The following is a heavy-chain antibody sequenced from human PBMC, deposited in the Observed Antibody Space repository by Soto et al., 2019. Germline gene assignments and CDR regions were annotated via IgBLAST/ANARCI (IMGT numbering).Heavy chain of an antibody. CDR3: ATLGGTAMVKIDY. V-gene: IGHV1-69*06. D-gene: IGHD5-18*01. J-gene: IGHJ4*02. CDR2: IIPIFGTA. CDR1: GGTFSSYA. Sequence: QVQLVQSGAEVKKPGSSVKVSCKASGGTFSSYAISWVRQAPGQGLEWMGGIIPIFGTANYAQKYQGRVTIAADKSTSTAHMELSSLRSEDTAVYYCATLGGTAMVKIDYWGQGTLVTVSS.